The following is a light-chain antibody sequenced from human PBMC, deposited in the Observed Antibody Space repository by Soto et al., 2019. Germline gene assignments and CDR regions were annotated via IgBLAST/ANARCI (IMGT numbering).Light chain of an antibody. Sequence: EIVLTQSPATLSLSPGERATLSCRASQSVSSYLAWYQQKPDQAPRLLIYDASNRATGIPARFSGSGSGTDFTLTISSLEPEDFAVYYCQQRSNWPKTFGQGTKLEIK. V-gene: IGKV3-11*01. CDR2: DAS. J-gene: IGKJ2*01. CDR1: QSVSSY. CDR3: QQRSNWPKT.